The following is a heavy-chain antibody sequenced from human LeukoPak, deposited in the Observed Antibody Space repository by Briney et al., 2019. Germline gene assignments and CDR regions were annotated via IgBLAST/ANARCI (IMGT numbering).Heavy chain of an antibody. Sequence: ASVKSSSKAPGYTFTTYGISSVREAPGQGLEWMGWISAYNGNTNYAQKLQGRVTMTTDTSTSTAYMELRSLRSDDTAVYYCARDQYYGSGNYYPYWGQGTLVTVSS. V-gene: IGHV1-18*01. CDR2: ISAYNGNT. CDR3: ARDQYYGSGNYYPY. D-gene: IGHD3-10*01. J-gene: IGHJ4*01. CDR1: GYTFTTYG.